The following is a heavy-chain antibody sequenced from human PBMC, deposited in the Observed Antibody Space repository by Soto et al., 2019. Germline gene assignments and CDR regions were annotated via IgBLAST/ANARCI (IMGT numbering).Heavy chain of an antibody. CDR2: INHSGGT. CDR1: VGSFSCYY. J-gene: IGHJ4*02. D-gene: IGHD3-22*01. Sequence: SETLSLTFAVYVGSFSCYYWSWIRQPPGKWLEWIGEINHSGGTNXXPSLKCRVXISVDTSKNQFXLKLSXVTAADTAVYYCASTKRWLSFDSWCPGTLVTDSS. V-gene: IGHV4-34*01. CDR3: ASTKRWLSFDS.